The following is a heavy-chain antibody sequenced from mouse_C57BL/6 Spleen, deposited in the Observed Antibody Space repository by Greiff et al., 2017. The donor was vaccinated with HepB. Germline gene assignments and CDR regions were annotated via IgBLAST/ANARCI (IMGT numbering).Heavy chain of an antibody. CDR2: IDPSDSET. CDR1: GYTFTSYW. CDR3: ARGDYDYDVNFDY. V-gene: IGHV1-52*01. D-gene: IGHD2-4*01. J-gene: IGHJ2*01. Sequence: VQLRQPGAELVRPGSSVKLSCKASGYTFTSYWMHWVKQRPIQGLEWIGNIDPSDSETHYNQKFKDKATLTVDKSSSTAYMQLSRLTSEDSAVYYCARGDYDYDVNFDYWGQGTTLTVSS.